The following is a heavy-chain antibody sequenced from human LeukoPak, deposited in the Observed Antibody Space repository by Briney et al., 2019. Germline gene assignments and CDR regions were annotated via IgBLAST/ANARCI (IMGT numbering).Heavy chain of an antibody. V-gene: IGHV3-30*04. CDR1: GFTFSTYA. CDR2: ISYDGSDK. J-gene: IGHJ5*02. Sequence: GGSLRLSCAASGFTFSTYAMHWVRQAPGKGLEWVAFISYDGSDKYYADSVKGRFTISRDNSKNTLYLQMNSLRPDDTAVYYCVRDPSLDYGNWFEPWGQGTLVTVSS. D-gene: IGHD3/OR15-3a*01. CDR3: VRDPSLDYGNWFEP.